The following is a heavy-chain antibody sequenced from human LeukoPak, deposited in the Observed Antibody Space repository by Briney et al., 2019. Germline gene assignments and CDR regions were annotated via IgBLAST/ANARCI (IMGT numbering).Heavy chain of an antibody. CDR3: ARDPQLFSGYDTGFDY. D-gene: IGHD5-12*01. CDR1: GYTFTSYG. J-gene: IGHJ4*02. Sequence: ASVKVSCKASGYTFTSYGISWVRQAPGQGLEWMGRINPNSGGTNYAQKFQGRVTMTRDTSISTAYMELSRLRSDDTAVYYCARDPQLFSGYDTGFDYWGQGTLVTVSS. CDR2: INPNSGGT. V-gene: IGHV1-2*06.